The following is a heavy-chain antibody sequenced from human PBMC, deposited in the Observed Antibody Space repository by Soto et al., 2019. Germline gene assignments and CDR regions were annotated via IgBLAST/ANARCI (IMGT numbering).Heavy chain of an antibody. CDR1: GYTFTIYW. D-gene: IGHD4-17*01. CDR3: ARPANTVADHFDL. Sequence: EVQLVPSGAEVKKPGESLKISCQVSGYTFTIYWIGWLRQMPGKGLEWMGIIYPSDSDTRYSPSFQGQVTISADQSINTAYLQWDSLKASDTAIYYCARPANTVADHFDLWGQGTPVTVSS. J-gene: IGHJ4*02. V-gene: IGHV5-51*01. CDR2: IYPSDSDT.